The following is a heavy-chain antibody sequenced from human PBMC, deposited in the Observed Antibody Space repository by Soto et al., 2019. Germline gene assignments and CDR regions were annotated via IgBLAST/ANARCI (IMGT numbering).Heavy chain of an antibody. CDR3: ASARHIGH. D-gene: IGHD2-21*01. CDR2: IKEDGSER. CDR1: VVSFSNYG. Sequence: WGRRLYCAASVVSFSNYGMSWVRQAPGKGLEWVANIKEDGSERNYVDSVKGRFTISRDNAENSLYLQMNSLRAEDTAVYYCASARHIGHWGQGPLVTVSS. V-gene: IGHV3-7*01. J-gene: IGHJ4*02.